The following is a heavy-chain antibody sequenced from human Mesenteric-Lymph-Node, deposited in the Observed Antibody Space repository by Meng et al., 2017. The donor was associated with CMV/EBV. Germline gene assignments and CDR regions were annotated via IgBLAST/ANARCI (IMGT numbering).Heavy chain of an antibody. J-gene: IGHJ6*02. CDR1: GFILDYYG. Sequence: GGSLRLSCAASGFILDYYGMSWVRQAPGKGLEWVSGINWNGATTRYGDSGKGRFTISRDNAKNTLYLQMDSLRAEDTAVYYCARALAYCGDDCDFLGYFYGMDVWGQGTTVTVSS. V-gene: IGHV3-20*04. D-gene: IGHD2-21*01. CDR3: ARALAYCGDDCDFLGYFYGMDV. CDR2: INWNGATT.